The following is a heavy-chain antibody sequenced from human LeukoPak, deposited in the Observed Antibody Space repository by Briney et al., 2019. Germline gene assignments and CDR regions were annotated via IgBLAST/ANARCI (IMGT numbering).Heavy chain of an antibody. CDR1: GFTFSSYA. D-gene: IGHD3-22*01. Sequence: GGSLRLSCAASGFTFSSYAMSWVRQAPGKGLEWVSAISGSGGSTYYADSVKGRFTISRDNSKNPLYLQMNSLRAEDTAVYYCAKYYDSSGYASWFDPWGQGTLVTVSS. CDR3: AKYYDSSGYASWFDP. V-gene: IGHV3-23*01. CDR2: ISGSGGST. J-gene: IGHJ5*02.